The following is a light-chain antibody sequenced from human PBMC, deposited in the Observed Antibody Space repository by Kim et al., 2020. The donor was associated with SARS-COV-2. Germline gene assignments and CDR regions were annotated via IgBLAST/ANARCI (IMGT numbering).Light chain of an antibody. CDR2: YDN. CDR1: NIGTKR. J-gene: IGLJ3*02. CDR3: QVWDNNSDHFCV. Sequence: SYELTQPPSVSVAPGKTANIICGGDNIGTKRVHWYQQKPGQAPLLVIYYDNDRPSEIPDRFSGSNSGNTATLTISRVEAGDEADYYCQVWDNNSDHFCVFGGGTQLTVL. V-gene: IGLV3-21*04.